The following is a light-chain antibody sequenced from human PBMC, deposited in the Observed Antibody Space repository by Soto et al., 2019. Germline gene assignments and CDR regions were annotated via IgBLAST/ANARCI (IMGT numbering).Light chain of an antibody. CDR3: LPSFTTPYV. Sequence: QAVVTQEPSLTVSPGGTVTLTCGSSTGAVTSGHYPYWFQQKPGQAPRTLIYDTSNKHSWTPARFSGYLLGGKAALTLSGAQPEHEAEYFCLPSFTTPYVFGGGTNVTV. J-gene: IGLJ1*01. V-gene: IGLV7-46*01. CDR1: TGAVTSGHY. CDR2: DTS.